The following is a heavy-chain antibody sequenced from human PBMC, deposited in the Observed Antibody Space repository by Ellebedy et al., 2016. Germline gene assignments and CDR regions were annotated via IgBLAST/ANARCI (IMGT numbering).Heavy chain of an antibody. V-gene: IGHV3-48*01. J-gene: IGHJ6*02. CDR2: ISSSSSTI. D-gene: IGHD1-26*01. CDR3: ARAQGRLGAYYYGMDV. Sequence: GGSLRLXXAASGFTFSSYSMNWVRQAPGKGLEWVSYISSSSSTIYYADSVKGRFTISRDNAKNSLYLQMNSLRAEDTAVYYCARAQGRLGAYYYGMDVWGQGTTVTVSS. CDR1: GFTFSSYS.